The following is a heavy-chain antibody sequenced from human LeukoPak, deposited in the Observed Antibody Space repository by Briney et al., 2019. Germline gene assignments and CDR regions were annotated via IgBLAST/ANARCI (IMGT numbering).Heavy chain of an antibody. J-gene: IGHJ5*02. CDR1: GFTFSFYW. Sequence: GGSLRLSCAASGFTFSFYWMSWVRQAPGKGLEWVANIKEDGSEKDYVDSVKGRFTISRDNAKNSLYLQMNSLRAEDTAVYYCARELHNNWVDPWGQGTLVTVSS. V-gene: IGHV3-7*01. CDR3: ARELHNNWVDP. D-gene: IGHD4-11*01. CDR2: IKEDGSEK.